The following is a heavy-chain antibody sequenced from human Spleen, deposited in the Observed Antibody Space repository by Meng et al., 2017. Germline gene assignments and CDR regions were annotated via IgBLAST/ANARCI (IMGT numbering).Heavy chain of an antibody. CDR3: ATYPRAFHM. CDR2: IRSEAYGGTT. V-gene: IGHV3-49*03. Sequence: GESLKISCTASGFTFGDYAMSWFRQAPGKGLEWVGFIRSEAYGGTTEYAASVKGRFTISRDDSKSIAYLQMNSLKTEDTAVYYCATYPRAFHMWGQGTMVTVSS. J-gene: IGHJ3*02. CDR1: GFTFGDYA.